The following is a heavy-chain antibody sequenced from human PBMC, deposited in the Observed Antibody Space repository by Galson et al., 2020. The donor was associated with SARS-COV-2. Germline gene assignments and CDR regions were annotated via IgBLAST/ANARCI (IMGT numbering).Heavy chain of an antibody. CDR1: GFTFSTYW. J-gene: IGHJ4*02. CDR3: SGGSGWLIDS. Sequence: GESLKISCAASGFTFSTYWMNWVRQAPGKGLEWVANIKQDGSAKYYVDSVKGRFTISRDNTKDSLYLQMNSLRAEDTALYFCSGGSGWLIDSWGQGTLVTVSS. D-gene: IGHD6-19*01. CDR2: IKQDGSAK. V-gene: IGHV3-7*01.